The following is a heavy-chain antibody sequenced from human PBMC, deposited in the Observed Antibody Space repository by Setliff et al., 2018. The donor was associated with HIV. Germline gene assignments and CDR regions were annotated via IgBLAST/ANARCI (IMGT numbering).Heavy chain of an antibody. V-gene: IGHV3-23*01. D-gene: IGHD3-10*01. Sequence: LRLSCAASGFTFSNYGMTWVRQAPGKGLEWVSTVTGTGGNTYYADSVKGRFTISRDNSKNTLYLQMNSLRAEDTAVYFCAKKYYSGSGNYLYQFDYWGQGTLVTVSS. CDR2: VTGTGGNT. CDR3: AKKYYSGSGNYLYQFDY. J-gene: IGHJ4*02. CDR1: GFTFSNYG.